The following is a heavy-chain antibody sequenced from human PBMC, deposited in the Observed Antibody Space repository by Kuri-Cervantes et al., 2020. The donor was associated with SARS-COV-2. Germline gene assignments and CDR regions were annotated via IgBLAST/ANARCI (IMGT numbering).Heavy chain of an antibody. CDR2: INHSGST. V-gene: IGHV4-34*01. CDR3: VQVDIAAAGTNYYYYMDV. CDR1: GGSFSGYY. J-gene: IGHJ6*03. Sequence: ESLKISCAVYGGSFSGYYWSWIRQPPGKGPEWIGEINHSGSTNYNPSLKSRVTISVDTSKNQFSLKLSSVTAADTAVYYCVQVDIAAAGTNYYYYMDVWGKGTTVTVSS. D-gene: IGHD6-13*01.